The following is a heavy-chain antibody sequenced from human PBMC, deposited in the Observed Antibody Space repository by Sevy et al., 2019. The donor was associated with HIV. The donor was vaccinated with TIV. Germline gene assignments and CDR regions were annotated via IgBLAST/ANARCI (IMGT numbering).Heavy chain of an antibody. J-gene: IGHJ5*02. D-gene: IGHD2-15*01. CDR2: LDPGNGEI. Sequence: ASVKVSCKVFGYSLSKLSMHWVRQAPGKGLEWMGSLDPGNGEITYAQTLQGRFTMTEDTSTDTAYMELSSLTSEDTATYYCATVGLGYYSGSSYYQGDWFDPWGQGTLVTVSS. CDR3: ATVGLGYYSGSSYYQGDWFDP. V-gene: IGHV1-24*01. CDR1: GYSLSKLS.